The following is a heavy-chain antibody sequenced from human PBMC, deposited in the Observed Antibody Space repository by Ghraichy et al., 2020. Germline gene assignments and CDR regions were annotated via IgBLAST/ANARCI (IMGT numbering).Heavy chain of an antibody. D-gene: IGHD3-22*01. Sequence: GGSLRLSCAASGFTFSSYAMSWVRQAPGKGLEWVSAISGSGGSTYYADSVKGRFTISRDNSKNTLYLQMNSLRAEDTAVYYCAKDSYPEYYDSVSGAFDIWGQGTMVTVSS. CDR3: AKDSYPEYYDSVSGAFDI. J-gene: IGHJ3*02. CDR1: GFTFSSYA. CDR2: ISGSGGST. V-gene: IGHV3-23*01.